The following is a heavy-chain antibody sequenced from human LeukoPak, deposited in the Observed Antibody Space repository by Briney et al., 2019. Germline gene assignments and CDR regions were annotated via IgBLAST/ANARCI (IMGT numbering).Heavy chain of an antibody. CDR2: INHSGST. D-gene: IGHD2-2*01. CDR1: GGSFSGPY. J-gene: IGHJ4*02. Sequence: PSETLSLXCGVYGGSFSGPYWSWSRQPPGKGLEWIGEINHSGSTSYNPSLKSRVTISLDTSKNQFSLKLSSVTAADTAVYYCAREANRDCSSTSCFFDYWGQGTLVTVSS. CDR3: AREANRDCSSTSCFFDY. V-gene: IGHV4-34*01.